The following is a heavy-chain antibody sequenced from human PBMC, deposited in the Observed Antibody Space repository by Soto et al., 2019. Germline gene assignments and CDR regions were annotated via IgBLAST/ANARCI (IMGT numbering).Heavy chain of an antibody. CDR3: ARGEADYDFWSGSKRPDY. CDR1: GFTFRSYS. V-gene: IGHV3-21*01. D-gene: IGHD3-3*01. Sequence: EVQLVESGGGLVKPGGSLRLSCAASGFTFRSYSMNWVRQAPGKGLEWVSSISSSSSYIYYADSVKGRFTISRDNANNSLYLQMNSLRAEDTAVYYCARGEADYDFWSGSKRPDYWGQGTLVTVSS. CDR2: ISSSSSYI. J-gene: IGHJ4*02.